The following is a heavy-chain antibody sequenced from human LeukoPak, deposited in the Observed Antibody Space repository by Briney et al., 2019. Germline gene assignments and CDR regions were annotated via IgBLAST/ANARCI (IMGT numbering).Heavy chain of an antibody. CDR2: IYSGGST. J-gene: IGHJ4*02. CDR1: GFTVSSNY. Sequence: GSLRLSCAASGFTVSSNYMSWVRQAPGKGLEWVSVIYSGGSTYYADSVKGRFTISRDNSKDTLYLQMNSLRAEDTAVYYCAKDPPLLRWHYWGQGTLVTVSS. V-gene: IGHV3-53*01. D-gene: IGHD4-23*01. CDR3: AKDPPLLRWHY.